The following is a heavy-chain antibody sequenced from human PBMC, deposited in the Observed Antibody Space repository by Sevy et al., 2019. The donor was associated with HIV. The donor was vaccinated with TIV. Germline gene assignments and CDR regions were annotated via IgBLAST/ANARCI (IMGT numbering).Heavy chain of an antibody. CDR1: GGSVSNPNYY. Sequence: SETLSLTCSVSGGSVSNPNYYWGWIRQPPGKGLEWIGSIYYSGATSYNPSLESRVTTSVDTSNNRFPLILTSVTAADTAVYYCARSQHFSGDYADYAFDVWGQGTMVTVSS. D-gene: IGHD4-17*01. CDR2: IYYSGAT. CDR3: ARSQHFSGDYADYAFDV. J-gene: IGHJ3*01. V-gene: IGHV4-39*01.